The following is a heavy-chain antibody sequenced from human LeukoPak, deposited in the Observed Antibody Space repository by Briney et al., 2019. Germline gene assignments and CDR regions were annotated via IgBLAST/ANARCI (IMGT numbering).Heavy chain of an antibody. Sequence: SETLSLTCTVSGGSIRSYYWSWIRQPAGKGLEWIGRIYTSGSTNYNPSLKSRVTISVDKSRNQFSLKLSSVTAADTAVYYCARDVGARLPGYWGQGILVTVSS. D-gene: IGHD6-13*01. CDR3: ARDVGARLPGY. CDR1: GGSIRSYY. J-gene: IGHJ4*02. CDR2: IYTSGST. V-gene: IGHV4-4*07.